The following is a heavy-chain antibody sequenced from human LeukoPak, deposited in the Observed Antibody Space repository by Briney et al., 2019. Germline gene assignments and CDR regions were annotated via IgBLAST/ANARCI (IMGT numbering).Heavy chain of an antibody. CDR1: GGSISNYY. D-gene: IGHD2-8*01. Sequence: LETLSLTCTVSGGSISNYYWSWIRQSPGKGLEWIGYIYYNGESNYNPSLKSRVTISVDTSKNQFALRLSSVTAADTAVYYCARVSLGYCTNGVCPPPDYWGQGTLVTVSS. J-gene: IGHJ4*02. CDR2: IYYNGES. CDR3: ARVSLGYCTNGVCPPPDY. V-gene: IGHV4-59*01.